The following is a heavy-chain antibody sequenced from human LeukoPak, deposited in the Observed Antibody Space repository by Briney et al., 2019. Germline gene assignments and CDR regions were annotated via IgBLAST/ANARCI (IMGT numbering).Heavy chain of an antibody. CDR2: ISGSDGST. J-gene: IGHJ5*02. CDR1: GFTFSSYA. V-gene: IGHV3-23*01. CDR3: AKARGFCSGGSCYNPFNP. Sequence: PGGSLRLSCAASGFTFSSYAVSWVRQAPGKGLEWVSGISGSDGSTYYADSVKGRFTISRDNSKNTLYVQMNSLRAEDTAVYYCAKARGFCSGGSCYNPFNPWGQGTLVTVSS. D-gene: IGHD2-15*01.